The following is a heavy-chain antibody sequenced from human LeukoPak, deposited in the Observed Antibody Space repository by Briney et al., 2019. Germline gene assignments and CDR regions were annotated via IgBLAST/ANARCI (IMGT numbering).Heavy chain of an antibody. V-gene: IGHV4-39*01. J-gene: IGHJ4*02. CDR1: GGSISSSSYY. CDR3: ARVNPDYDILTGYYTYFDY. CDR2: IYYSGST. D-gene: IGHD3-9*01. Sequence: SETLSLTCTVSGGSISSSSYYWGWIRQAPGKGLEWIGSIYYSGSTYHNPSLKSRVTISVDTSKNQFSLKLSSVTAADTAVYYCARVNPDYDILTGYYTYFDYWGQGTLVTVSS.